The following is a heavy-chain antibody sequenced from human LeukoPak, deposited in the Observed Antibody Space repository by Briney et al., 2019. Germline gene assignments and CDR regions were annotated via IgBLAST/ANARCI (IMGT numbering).Heavy chain of an antibody. CDR3: ARGRGITGGYFDY. J-gene: IGHJ4*02. D-gene: IGHD1-20*01. CDR2: INHSGST. CDR1: GGSFSGYY. Sequence: SVTLSLTCVVYGGSFSGYYWSWIRQPPGKGLEWIGEINHSGSTNYNPSLKSRVTISVDTSKNQFSLKLSSVTAADTAVYYCARGRGITGGYFDYWGQGTLVTVSS. V-gene: IGHV4-34*01.